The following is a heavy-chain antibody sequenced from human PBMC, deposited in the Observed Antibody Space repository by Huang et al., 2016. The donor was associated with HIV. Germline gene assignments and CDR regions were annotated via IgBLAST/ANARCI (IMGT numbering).Heavy chain of an antibody. CDR3: AAMVRGVISYFDY. CDR2: FFYDGTT. CDR1: DGSISSSSYY. Sequence: QLQLQESGPGLVKPSETLSLTCTVSDGSISSSSYYWGWIRQPPGKGLEWIATFFYDGTTYYNTSLKSRVTISIDTSKNQFSLNLSSVTAADTAVYYCAAMVRGVISYFDYWGQGTLVTVSS. V-gene: IGHV4-39*01. D-gene: IGHD3-10*01. J-gene: IGHJ4*02.